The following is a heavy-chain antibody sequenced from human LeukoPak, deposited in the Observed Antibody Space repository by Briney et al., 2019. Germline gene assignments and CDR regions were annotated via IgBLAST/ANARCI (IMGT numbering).Heavy chain of an antibody. CDR3: ARDAVAGGDY. CDR2: ISYDGSNK. J-gene: IGHJ4*02. CDR1: GFTFSSYA. Sequence: GGSLRLSCAASGFTFSSYAMHWVRQAPGKGLEWVAVISYDGSNKYYADSVKGRFTISRDNSKNTLYLQMNSLRAEDTAVYYCARDAVAGGDYWGQRTLVTVSS. D-gene: IGHD6-19*01. V-gene: IGHV3-30-3*01.